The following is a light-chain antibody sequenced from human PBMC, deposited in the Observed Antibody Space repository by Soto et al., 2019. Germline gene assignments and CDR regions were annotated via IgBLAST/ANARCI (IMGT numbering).Light chain of an antibody. CDR2: DAFGES. CDR1: QAINT. CDR3: QQYGSLPLT. Sequence: EIVLTQSPGTLSLYPGEIAALSCRASQAINTLACYQRKPVQATRLLMYDAFGESSRATGIPDRFSDSGSGTEFALTISRLEPEDFAVYYCQQYGSLPLTFFGGTRVDIK. V-gene: IGKV3-20*01. J-gene: IGKJ4*01.